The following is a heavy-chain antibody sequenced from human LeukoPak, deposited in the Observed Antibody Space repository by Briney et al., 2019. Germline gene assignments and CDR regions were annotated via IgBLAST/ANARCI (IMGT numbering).Heavy chain of an antibody. Sequence: GGSLRLSCVASGFNFNTYAMSWVRQAPGKGLEWVSVIYSGGSTYYADSVKGRFTISRDNSKNTLYLQMNSLRAEDTAVYYCARDLIYDSSGHNPFDYWGQGTLVSVSS. CDR2: IYSGGST. CDR3: ARDLIYDSSGHNPFDY. J-gene: IGHJ4*02. V-gene: IGHV3-66*01. CDR1: GFNFNTYA. D-gene: IGHD3-22*01.